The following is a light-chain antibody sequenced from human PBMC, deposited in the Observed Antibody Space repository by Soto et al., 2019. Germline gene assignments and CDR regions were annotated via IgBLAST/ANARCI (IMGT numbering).Light chain of an antibody. Sequence: EVVLTQSPGTLSLSPRERATLSCRASQSVSNNYLAWYQHKPGQAPRLLIYGASNRAPGIPDRFSGSWSGPDFTLTISRLEPEDFAVYCCQQYAGSPRTFGQGTLVEVK. J-gene: IGKJ1*01. CDR3: QQYAGSPRT. CDR2: GAS. CDR1: QSVSNNY. V-gene: IGKV3-20*01.